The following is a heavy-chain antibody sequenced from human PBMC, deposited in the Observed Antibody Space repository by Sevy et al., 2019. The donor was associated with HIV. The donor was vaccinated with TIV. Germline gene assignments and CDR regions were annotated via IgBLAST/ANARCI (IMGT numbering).Heavy chain of an antibody. CDR2: INPNSGST. CDR1: GYTFTGHY. CDR3: ARVFPYCSGGSCYSPYDAFDI. D-gene: IGHD2-15*01. J-gene: IGHJ3*02. Sequence: ASVKVSCKASGYTFTGHYMHWVRQAPGQGLEWMGWINPNSGSTDYGEKFQGRVTLTRDTSISTAYLELSRLTSDDTAVYYCARVFPYCSGGSCYSPYDAFDIWGQGTMVTVSS. V-gene: IGHV1-2*02.